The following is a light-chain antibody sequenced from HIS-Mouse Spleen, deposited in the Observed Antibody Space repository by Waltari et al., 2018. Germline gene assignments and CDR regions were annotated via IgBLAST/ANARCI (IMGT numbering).Light chain of an antibody. CDR2: GAS. CDR1: RSVTGSH. CDR3: QQYTSSPWT. V-gene: IGKV3-20*01. J-gene: IGKJ1*01. Sequence: EIALTQSPGTLSWPPGERATLYCRASRSVTGSHLAWYQQNPGQAPRLLLYGASGQATGIPDRFSGGGAWTYCPLTISSLVPEVFAVYYCQQYTSSPWTFGQGTKVEI.